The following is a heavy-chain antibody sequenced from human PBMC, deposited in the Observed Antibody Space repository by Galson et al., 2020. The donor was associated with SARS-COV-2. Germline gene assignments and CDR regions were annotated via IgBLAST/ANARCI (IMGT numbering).Heavy chain of an antibody. Sequence: GESLKISCAASGFTFSSYGMHWVRKAPGKGLEWVAVISYDGSNKYYADSVKGRFTISRDNSKNTLYLQMNSLRAEDTAVYYCARGLRYFDWLGHYFDYWGQGTLVTVSS. J-gene: IGHJ4*02. V-gene: IGHV3-30*03. CDR2: ISYDGSNK. D-gene: IGHD3-9*01. CDR3: ARGLRYFDWLGHYFDY. CDR1: GFTFSSYG.